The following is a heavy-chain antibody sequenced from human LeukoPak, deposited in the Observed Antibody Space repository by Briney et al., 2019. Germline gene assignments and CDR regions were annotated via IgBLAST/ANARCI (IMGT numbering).Heavy chain of an antibody. CDR2: INPNSGGT. CDR1: GYTFIDYY. J-gene: IGHJ6*02. CDR3: ARGPGVLRFLEWFRPGNYYGMDV. Sequence: ASVKVSCTTSGYTFIDYYMYWVRQAPGLGPEWMGWINPNSGGTKSPQTFQGRVTMTRNTSISTAYMELSSLRSEDTAVYYCARGPGVLRFLEWFRPGNYYGMDVWGQGTTVTVSS. V-gene: IGHV1-2*02. D-gene: IGHD3-3*01.